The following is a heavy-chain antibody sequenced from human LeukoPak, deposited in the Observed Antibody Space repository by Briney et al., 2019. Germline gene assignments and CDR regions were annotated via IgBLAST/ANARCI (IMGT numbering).Heavy chain of an antibody. CDR1: GGSISSYY. CDR3: ARVECTNGVCYLGVWFDP. CDR2: IYYSGST. Sequence: SETLSLTCTVSGGSISSYYWSWIRQPPGKGLEWIGYIYYSGSTNYNPSLKSRVTISVDTSKNKFSLKLSSVTAADTAVYYCARVECTNGVCYLGVWFDPWGQGTLVTVSS. V-gene: IGHV4-59*01. J-gene: IGHJ5*02. D-gene: IGHD2-8*01.